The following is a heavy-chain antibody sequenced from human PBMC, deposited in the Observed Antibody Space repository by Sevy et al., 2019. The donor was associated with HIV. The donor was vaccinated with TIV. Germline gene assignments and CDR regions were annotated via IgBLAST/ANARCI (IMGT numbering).Heavy chain of an antibody. CDR2: IVPVFGTP. CDR1: GGTLTNYA. J-gene: IGHJ5*02. Sequence: ASVKVSCKASGGTLTNYAISWVRQAPGQGLEWMGEIVPVFGTPHHARSFQGRVTITADESTSTAYMELRSLRSEDTAVYYCTSGADCSNGVCYPRGFDPWGQGTLVTVSS. D-gene: IGHD2-8*01. V-gene: IGHV1-69*13. CDR3: TSGADCSNGVCYPRGFDP.